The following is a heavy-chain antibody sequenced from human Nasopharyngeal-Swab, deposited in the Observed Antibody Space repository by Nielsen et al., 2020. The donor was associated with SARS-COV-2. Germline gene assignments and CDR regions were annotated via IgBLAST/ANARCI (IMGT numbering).Heavy chain of an antibody. D-gene: IGHD1-26*01. CDR1: GFAFSTYA. V-gene: IGHV3-23*01. Sequence: GESLKISCAASGFAFSTYAMSWVRQAPGKGLEWVSALSANGGRTYYADSVKGRFTISRDNSKTTLYLQMNTLRAEDTAVYYCAKDRAWGLDYWGQGTLVTVSS. J-gene: IGHJ4*02. CDR2: LSANGGRT. CDR3: AKDRAWGLDY.